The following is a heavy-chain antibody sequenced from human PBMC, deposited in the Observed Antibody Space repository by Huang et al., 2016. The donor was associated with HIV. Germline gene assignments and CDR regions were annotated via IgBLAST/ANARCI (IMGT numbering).Heavy chain of an antibody. CDR3: AHTLQSEVPNDAFDI. Sequence: QITLKESGSTLVKPTQTLTLTCTLSGFSLSNSGVGVGWIRQPPGRALEWLALIYWDDDNRYSPSLKSRLTITKDASRNQVVLTLTNMDHVDTATYYCAHTLQSEVPNDAFDIWGQGTMVTVSS. D-gene: IGHD4-4*01. J-gene: IGHJ3*02. V-gene: IGHV2-5*02. CDR2: IYWDDDN. CDR1: GFSLSNSGVG.